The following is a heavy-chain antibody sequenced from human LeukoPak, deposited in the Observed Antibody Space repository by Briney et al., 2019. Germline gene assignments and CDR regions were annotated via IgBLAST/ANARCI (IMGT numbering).Heavy chain of an antibody. J-gene: IGHJ1*01. V-gene: IGHV5-51*01. CDR2: IYPGDSDT. Sequence: GESLQISCKGSGYSFTSYWIGWVRPMPGKGLEWMGIIYPGDSDTRYSPSFQGQVTISADKSISTAYLQWSSLKASDTAMYYCARGQYCTGGNCYAAYFQHWGQGTLVTVSS. D-gene: IGHD2-15*01. CDR1: GYSFTSYW. CDR3: ARGQYCTGGNCYAAYFQH.